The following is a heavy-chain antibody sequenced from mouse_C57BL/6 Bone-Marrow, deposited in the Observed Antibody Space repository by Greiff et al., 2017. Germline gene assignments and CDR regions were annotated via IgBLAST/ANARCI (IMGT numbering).Heavy chain of an antibody. CDR2: IYPGNSDT. CDR3: TRLITTVVARNYAMDY. D-gene: IGHD1-1*01. J-gene: IGHJ4*01. Sequence: VQLKQSGTVLARPGASVKMSCKTSGYTFTSYWMHWVKQRPGQGLEWIGAIYPGNSDTSYNQKFKGKAKLTAVTSASTAYMELSSLTNEDSAVYYCTRLITTVVARNYAMDYWGQGTSVTVSS. V-gene: IGHV1-5*01. CDR1: GYTFTSYW.